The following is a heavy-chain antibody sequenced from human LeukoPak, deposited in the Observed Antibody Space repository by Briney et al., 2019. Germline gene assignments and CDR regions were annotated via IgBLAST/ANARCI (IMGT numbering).Heavy chain of an antibody. CDR3: ARVVVVVAAANEAFDI. Sequence: SVKVSCKASGGTFSSYAISWVRQAPGQGLEWMGGIIPIFGTANYAQRFQGRVTITADESTSTAYMELSSLRSEDTAVYYCARVVVVVAAANEAFDIWGQGTMVTVSS. D-gene: IGHD2-15*01. CDR2: IIPIFGTA. CDR1: GGTFSSYA. J-gene: IGHJ3*02. V-gene: IGHV1-69*13.